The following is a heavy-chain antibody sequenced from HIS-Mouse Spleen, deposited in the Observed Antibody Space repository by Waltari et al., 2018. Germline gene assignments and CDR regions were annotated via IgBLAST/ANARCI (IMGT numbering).Heavy chain of an antibody. CDR2: IYHSGGT. D-gene: IGHD6-6*01. CDR3: ARDPGYSSSSNAFDI. Sequence: QVQLQESGPGLVKPSETLSLTCTVSGYSISSGYYWGWIRQPPGKGLEWMGSIYHSGGTNDNPAPKSRVTISVDPSKNQFSLKLSSVTAADTAVYYCARDPGYSSSSNAFDIWGQGTMVTVSS. V-gene: IGHV4-38-2*02. J-gene: IGHJ3*02. CDR1: GYSISSGYY.